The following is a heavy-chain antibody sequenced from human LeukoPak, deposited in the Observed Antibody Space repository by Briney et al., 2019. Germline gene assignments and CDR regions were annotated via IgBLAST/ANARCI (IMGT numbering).Heavy chain of an antibody. Sequence: KPSETLSLTCTVSGGSISSYYWSWIRQPPGKGLEWIGYIYYSGSTNYNPSLKSRVTISVDTSKNQFSLKLSSVTAADTAVYYCARYGTAARLGDSYYYGMDVWGQGTTVTVSS. D-gene: IGHD6-6*01. V-gene: IGHV4-59*08. J-gene: IGHJ6*02. CDR3: ARYGTAARLGDSYYYGMDV. CDR1: GGSISSYY. CDR2: IYYSGST.